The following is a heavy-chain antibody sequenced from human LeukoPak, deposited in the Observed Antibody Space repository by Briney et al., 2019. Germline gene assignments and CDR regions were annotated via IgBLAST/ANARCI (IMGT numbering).Heavy chain of an antibody. CDR3: ARGDGDGYNFWY. D-gene: IGHD5-24*01. Sequence: GASVKVSCKASGYTFTGYYIHWVRQAPGQGLEWMGWINPNSGVTNYAQKFQGRVTMTRDTSISTAYMELNRLRSDDTAVYYCARGDGDGYNFWYWGQGTLATVPS. V-gene: IGHV1-2*02. J-gene: IGHJ4*02. CDR2: INPNSGVT. CDR1: GYTFTGYY.